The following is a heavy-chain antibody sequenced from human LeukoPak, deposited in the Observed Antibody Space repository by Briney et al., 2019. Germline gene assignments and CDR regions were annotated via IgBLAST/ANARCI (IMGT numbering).Heavy chain of an antibody. CDR3: ARGTYWLYY. J-gene: IGHJ4*02. D-gene: IGHD3-9*01. CDR2: IKPDGGEK. Sequence: GGSLTLSCPPSGFTFSTYWMTWVRQAPGKRPEWVANIKPDGGEKSYVDSVKGRFTISRDNAKNSLYLQMSSLRAEDTAIYCCARGTYWLYYWGQGTLVTVSS. V-gene: IGHV3-7*01. CDR1: GFTFSTYW.